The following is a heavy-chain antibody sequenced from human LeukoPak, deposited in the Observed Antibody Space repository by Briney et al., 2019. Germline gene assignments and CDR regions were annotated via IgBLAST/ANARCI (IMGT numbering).Heavy chain of an antibody. CDR3: AVEYNSSPYAFDI. CDR2: IWYDGSNK. Sequence: GGSLRLSCAASGFTFSSYGMHWVRQAPGKGLDWVAVIWYDGSNKYYADSVKGRFTISRYNSKNTLYLQMNSLRVEDTAVYYCAVEYNSSPYAFDIWGQGTKVTVSS. J-gene: IGHJ3*02. V-gene: IGHV3-33*01. D-gene: IGHD2/OR15-2a*01. CDR1: GFTFSSYG.